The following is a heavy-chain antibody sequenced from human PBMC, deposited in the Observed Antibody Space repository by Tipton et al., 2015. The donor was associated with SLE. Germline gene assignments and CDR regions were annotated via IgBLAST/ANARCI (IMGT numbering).Heavy chain of an antibody. Sequence: SLRLSCAASGFTVSSNYMSWVSQAPGKGLEWVSVIYSGGSTYYADSVRGRFTISRHNSKNTLYLQMNSLRAEDTAVYYCARGYYDFWSGYPDWGQGTLVTVSS. CDR2: IYSGGST. CDR3: ARGYYDFWSGYPD. J-gene: IGHJ4*02. CDR1: GFTVSSNY. D-gene: IGHD3-3*01. V-gene: IGHV3-53*04.